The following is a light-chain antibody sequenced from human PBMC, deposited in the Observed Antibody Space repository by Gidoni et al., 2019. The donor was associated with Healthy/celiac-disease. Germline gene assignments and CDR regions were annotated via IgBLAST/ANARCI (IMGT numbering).Light chain of an antibody. Sequence: DIQMTQSPSTLSASVGDRVTITCRASQSISSWLAWYQQKPGKAPKLLIYKASSLESGVPSRFSGSGSGTEFTLTISSLQPDDFATYYCQQYKSWGTFGQGTKVEIK. CDR3: QQYKSWGT. V-gene: IGKV1-5*03. J-gene: IGKJ1*01. CDR1: QSISSW. CDR2: KAS.